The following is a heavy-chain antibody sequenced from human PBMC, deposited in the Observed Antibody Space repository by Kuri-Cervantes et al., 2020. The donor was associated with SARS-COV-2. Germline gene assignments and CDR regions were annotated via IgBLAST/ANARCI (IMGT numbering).Heavy chain of an antibody. D-gene: IGHD6-19*01. CDR1: GYTFTSYG. Sequence: ASVKVSCKASGYTFTSYGISWVRQAPGQGLEWMGWINPNSGGTNYAQKFQGWVTMTRDTSISTAYMELRSLRSDDTAVYYCARDVPYSSGWYFKYFDYWGQGTLVTVSS. J-gene: IGHJ4*02. CDR3: ARDVPYSSGWYFKYFDY. V-gene: IGHV1-2*04. CDR2: INPNSGGT.